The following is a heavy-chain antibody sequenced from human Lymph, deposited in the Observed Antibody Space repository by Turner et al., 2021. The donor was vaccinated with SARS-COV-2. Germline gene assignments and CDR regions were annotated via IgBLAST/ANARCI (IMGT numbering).Heavy chain of an antibody. Sequence: EVQMLESGGDLVQPGGSLRLYCAASGFTFRSYAMSWVRQAPGKGLEGVSAISSTGVSTYYADAVKGRFTISRDNSKNTLYLQMNSLRAEDTAVYYCAKDPNWYVLSAVDYWGQGTLVTVSS. CDR2: ISSTGVST. D-gene: IGHD1-1*01. CDR3: AKDPNWYVLSAVDY. CDR1: GFTFRSYA. V-gene: IGHV3-23*01. J-gene: IGHJ4*02.